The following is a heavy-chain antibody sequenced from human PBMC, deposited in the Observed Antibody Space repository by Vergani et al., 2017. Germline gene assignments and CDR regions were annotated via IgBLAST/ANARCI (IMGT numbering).Heavy chain of an antibody. Sequence: QVQLQESGPGLVKPSETLSLTCTVSGGSISSYYWSWIRQPPGKGLEWIGYIYYSGSTNYNPSLKSRVTISVDTSKNQFSLKLSSVTAADTAVYYCARHYSGYDLNYFDYWGQGTLHRLL. CDR1: GGSISSYY. J-gene: IGHJ4*02. CDR2: IYYSGST. V-gene: IGHV4-59*01. CDR3: ARHYSGYDLNYFDY. D-gene: IGHD5-12*01.